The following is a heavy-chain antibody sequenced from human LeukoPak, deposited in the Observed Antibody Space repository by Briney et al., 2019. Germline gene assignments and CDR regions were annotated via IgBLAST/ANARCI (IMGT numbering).Heavy chain of an antibody. Sequence: GASVKVSCKASGGTFSSYAISWVRQAPGQGLEWMGWINPKSGGTNYAQKFQGRVTMTRDTSISTAYMELRSDDTAVYYCATLGISGYFRDYWGQGTLVTVSS. CDR3: ATLGISGYFRDY. V-gene: IGHV1-2*02. CDR2: INPKSGGT. CDR1: GGTFSSYA. D-gene: IGHD3-22*01. J-gene: IGHJ4*02.